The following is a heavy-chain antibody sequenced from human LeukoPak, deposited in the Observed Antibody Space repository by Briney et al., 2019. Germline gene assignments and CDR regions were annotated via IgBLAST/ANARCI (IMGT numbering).Heavy chain of an antibody. J-gene: IGHJ4*02. CDR2: SSGSGGST. CDR3: AKDLGIVVVALDY. CDR1: GFIYSYHY. V-gene: IGHV3-23*01. Sequence: PGWSVPQSCLASGFIYSYHYLNWIRQARCKELEWVSFSSGSGGSTYYADSVKGRFTISRDNSKNTLYLQMNSLRAEDTAVYYCAKDLGIVVVALDYWGQGTLVTVSS. D-gene: IGHD2-15*01.